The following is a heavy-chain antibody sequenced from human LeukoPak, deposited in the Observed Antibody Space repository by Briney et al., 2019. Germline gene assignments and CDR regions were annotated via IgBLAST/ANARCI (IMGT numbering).Heavy chain of an antibody. CDR1: GFTFSRYG. J-gene: IGHJ4*02. V-gene: IGHV3-30*02. CDR2: VRYDGSNK. Sequence: GGSLRLSCSASGFTFSRYGMHWGRQAPGKGLQWVAFVRYDGSNKYYADSVKSRFAMSRDNSKKTLYLQMNSLRAEDTPVYFSAKSRGEKLYFPDSDYWGQGTLVTVAS. D-gene: IGHD3-16*01. CDR3: AKSRGEKLYFPDSDY.